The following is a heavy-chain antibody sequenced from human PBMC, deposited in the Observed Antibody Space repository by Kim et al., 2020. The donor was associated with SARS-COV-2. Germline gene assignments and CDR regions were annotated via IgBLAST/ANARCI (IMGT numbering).Heavy chain of an antibody. Sequence: IRQHPGKGLEWIGYSYSSGSTYYNPSLKSRVTISVDTSKNQFSLKLSSVTAADTAVYFCARGVHPPQPFSPSSPVRIPRRIRAAWPLAASHRTSFFD. CDR3: ARGVHPPQPFSPSSPVRIPRRIRAAWPLAASHRTSFFD. D-gene: IGHD6-25*01. J-gene: IGHJ3*02. V-gene: IGHV4-31*02. CDR2: SYSSGST.